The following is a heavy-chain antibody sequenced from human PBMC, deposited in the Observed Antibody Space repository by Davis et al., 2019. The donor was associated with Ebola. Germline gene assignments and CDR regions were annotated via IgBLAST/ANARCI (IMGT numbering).Heavy chain of an antibody. CDR1: GFSVSTTY. D-gene: IGHD2-21*01. V-gene: IGHV3-53*01. CDR3: SRGVLGSIPSDY. CDR2: MYGSTNV. Sequence: GESLKISCVASGFSVSTTYMAWVRQAPGKGLEWVSMMYGSTNVYYADSVQGRFTISRDTSRNTVYLQMNTLRAEDTAVYYCSRGVLGSIPSDYWGQGT. J-gene: IGHJ4*02.